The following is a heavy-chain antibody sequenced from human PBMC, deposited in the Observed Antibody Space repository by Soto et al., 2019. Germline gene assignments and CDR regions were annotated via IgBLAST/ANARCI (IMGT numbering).Heavy chain of an antibody. CDR3: ARVNDFWTGYYSTNWFDP. Sequence: SETLSLTYTVSGGSISSYYWTWIRQPPGKGLEWIGYIYYSGSTNHNPSLKSRVTISVDTSKNQFSLKLSSVTAADTAVYYCARVNDFWTGYYSTNWFDPWGQGTLVTVSS. V-gene: IGHV4-59*01. D-gene: IGHD3-3*01. CDR1: GGSISSYY. J-gene: IGHJ5*02. CDR2: IYYSGST.